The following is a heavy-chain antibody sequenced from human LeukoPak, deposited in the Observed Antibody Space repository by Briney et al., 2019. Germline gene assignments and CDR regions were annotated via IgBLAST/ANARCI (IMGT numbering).Heavy chain of an antibody. CDR1: GYSFTSYW. Sequence: GESLKISCKGSGYSFTSYWIGWVRQMPGKGLEWMGTIYPGDSDIRYSPSFRGQVTISADQSISTAYLQWSSLKASDTAMYYCARRLSGYYGDYWGQGTLVTVSS. D-gene: IGHD3-22*01. CDR2: IYPGDSDI. V-gene: IGHV5-51*01. J-gene: IGHJ4*02. CDR3: ARRLSGYYGDY.